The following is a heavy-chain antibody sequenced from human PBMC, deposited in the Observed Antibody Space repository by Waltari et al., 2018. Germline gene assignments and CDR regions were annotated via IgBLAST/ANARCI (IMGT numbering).Heavy chain of an antibody. CDR3: ARAGLGSPSQWLQVLDS. CDR1: GFKGSSNY. J-gene: IGHJ4*02. Sequence: EVQLVESGGALIQPGGSLRLSCAASGFKGSSNYMSWVRQVPGKGPEWVSVIYATGDTYYADSVRGRFTISRDTSKNTVYLQMDSLGAADTAVYYCARAGLGSPSQWLQVLDSWGQGTLVTVSA. D-gene: IGHD6-19*01. CDR2: IYATGDT. V-gene: IGHV3-53*01.